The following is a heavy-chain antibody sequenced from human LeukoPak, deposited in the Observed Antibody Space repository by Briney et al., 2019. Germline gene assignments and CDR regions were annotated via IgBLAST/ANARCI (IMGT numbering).Heavy chain of an antibody. CDR3: ANTDY. J-gene: IGHJ4*02. CDR2: ISWNSGSI. Sequence: SLRLSCAASGFTFDDYAMHWVRQAAGKGLEWVSGISWNSGSIGYADSVKGRITISRDNAKNSLYLQMNSPRAEDTALYYCANTDYWGQGTLVTVSS. CDR1: GFTFDDYA. V-gene: IGHV3-9*01.